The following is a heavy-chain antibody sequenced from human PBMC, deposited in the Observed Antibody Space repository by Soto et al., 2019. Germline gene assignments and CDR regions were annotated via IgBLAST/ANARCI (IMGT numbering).Heavy chain of an antibody. J-gene: IGHJ4*02. CDR1: HGSITSCHYY. CDR3: AAGPPSEQNCAY. V-gene: IGHV4-30-4*01. D-gene: IGHD2-21*01. Sequence: PSRTVSLRCTVSHGSITSCHYYWSGTRQTPGKGLEWIGYIYYSGSTYYNPSLKSRITMSADTSKNQLSLNPSSVTAADTAMYFFAAGPPSEQNCAYCGKGPLVTVPS. CDR2: IYYSGST.